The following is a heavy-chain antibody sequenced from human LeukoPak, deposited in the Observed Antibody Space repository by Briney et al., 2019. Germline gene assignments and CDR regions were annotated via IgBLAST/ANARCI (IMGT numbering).Heavy chain of an antibody. CDR2: INPNSGGT. CDR3: ASDLGSYDSSGYYYYPGDY. J-gene: IGHJ4*02. CDR1: GYTFTGYY. V-gene: IGHV1-2*06. Sequence: ASVKVSCKASGYTFTGYYMHWVRQAPGQGLEWMGRINPNSGGTNYAQKFQGRVTMTRDTSISTAYMELSRLRSDDAAAYYCASDLGSYDSSGYYYYPGDYWGQGTLVTVSS. D-gene: IGHD3-22*01.